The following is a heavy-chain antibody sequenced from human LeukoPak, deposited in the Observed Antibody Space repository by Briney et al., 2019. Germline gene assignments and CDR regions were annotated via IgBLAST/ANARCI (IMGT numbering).Heavy chain of an antibody. D-gene: IGHD3-10*01. V-gene: IGHV4-59*01. CDR3: ARVRGKARLPHYFDY. Sequence: SETLSLTCTVSGGSISSYYWSWIRQPPGKGLEWIGYIYYSGSTNYNPSLKSRVTISVDTSKNQFSLKLSSVTAAGTAVYYCARVRGKARLPHYFDYWGQGTLVTVSS. CDR2: IYYSGST. CDR1: GGSISSYY. J-gene: IGHJ4*02.